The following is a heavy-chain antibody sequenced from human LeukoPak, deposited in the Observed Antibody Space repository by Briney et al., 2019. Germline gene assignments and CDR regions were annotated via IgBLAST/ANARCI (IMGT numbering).Heavy chain of an antibody. Sequence: KPSETLSLTCAVHGRSSSGYYWSWIRQPPGKGLEWIGEINHSRSTNYNPSLKSRVTISVDTSKNQFSLKLSSVTAADTAVYYCARGTVTADAFDIWGLGTMVTVSS. CDR2: INHSRST. D-gene: IGHD4-17*01. J-gene: IGHJ3*02. V-gene: IGHV4-34*01. CDR3: ARGTVTADAFDI. CDR1: GRSSSGYY.